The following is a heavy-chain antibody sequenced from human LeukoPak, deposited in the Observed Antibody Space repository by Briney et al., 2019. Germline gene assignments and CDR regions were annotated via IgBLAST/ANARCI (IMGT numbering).Heavy chain of an antibody. J-gene: IGHJ4*02. CDR1: GGSISSSSYY. D-gene: IGHD5-12*01. Sequence: KPSETLSLTCTVSGGSISSSSYYWGWIRQPPGKGLEWIGNIYYSGTTFYNPSLKSRLTISVDTSRNQFSLILSSVTAADTAVYYCASLRSAYEYDYWGQGTLVTVSS. CDR2: IYYSGTT. V-gene: IGHV4-39*01. CDR3: ASLRSAYEYDY.